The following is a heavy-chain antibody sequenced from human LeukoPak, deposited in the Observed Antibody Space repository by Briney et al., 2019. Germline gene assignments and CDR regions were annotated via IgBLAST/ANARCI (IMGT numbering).Heavy chain of an antibody. D-gene: IGHD6-6*01. CDR1: GGSISSSSYY. CDR2: INHSGST. Sequence: PSETLSLTCTVSGGSISSSSYYWGWIRQPPGKGLEWIGEINHSGSTNYNPSLKSRVTISVETSKNQFSLKLSSVTAADTAVYYCARGQHPPTAAARRRGGYNYWGQGTLVTVSS. CDR3: ARGQHPPTAAARRRGGYNY. J-gene: IGHJ4*02. V-gene: IGHV4-39*07.